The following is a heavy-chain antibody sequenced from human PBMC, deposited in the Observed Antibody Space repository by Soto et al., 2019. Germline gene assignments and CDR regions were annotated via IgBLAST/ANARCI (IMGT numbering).Heavy chain of an antibody. CDR3: ASGVPQRDGSSTSCYSGRIYYGMDE. CDR2: IIPIFGTA. V-gene: IGHV1-69*13. J-gene: IGHJ6*01. CDR1: GGTFSSYA. D-gene: IGHD2-2*01. Sequence: SVKGSCKASGGTFSSYAISWVRQAPGQGLEWMGGIIPIFGTANYAQKFQGRVTITADESTSTAYMELSSLRSEDTAVYYCASGVPQRDGSSTSCYSGRIYYGMDEWGQGTTVNVAS.